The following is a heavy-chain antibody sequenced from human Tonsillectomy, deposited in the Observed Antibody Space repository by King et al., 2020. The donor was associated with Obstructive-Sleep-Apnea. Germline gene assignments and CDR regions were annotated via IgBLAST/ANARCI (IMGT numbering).Heavy chain of an antibody. V-gene: IGHV4-39*07. CDR2: VYYSGST. Sequence: QLQESGPGLVKPSETLSLACTVSGGSISGSTYYWGWIRQPPEEGLEWIASVYYSGSTYYNPSLKGRVTISVDTSKNQFSLKLNSVTAADTAVYYCARGSRYSLNSGYYFDSWGQGTLVTVSS. J-gene: IGHJ4*02. D-gene: IGHD5-18*01. CDR3: ARGSRYSLNSGYYFDS. CDR1: GGSISGSTYY.